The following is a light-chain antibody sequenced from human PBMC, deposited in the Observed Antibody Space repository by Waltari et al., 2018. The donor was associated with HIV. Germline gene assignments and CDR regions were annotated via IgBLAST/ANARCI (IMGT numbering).Light chain of an antibody. CDR1: SSSVGASDY. V-gene: IGLV2-14*01. Sequence: QSALTQPASVSGSPGQSISISCSGTSSSVGASDYVSWYHQHPGEAPTLILYEVKKRPSGISNRFSGSKSGNTASLTISGLQVEDEAHYYCSSYSASGTLVLFGGGTRLTVL. CDR3: SSYSASGTLVL. CDR2: EVK. J-gene: IGLJ2*01.